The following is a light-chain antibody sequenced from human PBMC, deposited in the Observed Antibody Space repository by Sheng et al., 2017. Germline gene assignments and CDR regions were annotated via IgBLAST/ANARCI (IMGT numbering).Light chain of an antibody. CDR2: QDS. CDR3: FSTDSSGNHWV. V-gene: IGLV3-10*01. J-gene: IGLJ3*02. CDR1: KLGNKY. Sequence: SYEVTQTTSVSVSPGQTANLTCSGNKLGNKYVSWYQQKAGQAPVLVIYQDSKRPSGIPERFSGSTSGTMATLTISGARVEDEADYYCFSTDSSGNHWVFGGGTKLTV.